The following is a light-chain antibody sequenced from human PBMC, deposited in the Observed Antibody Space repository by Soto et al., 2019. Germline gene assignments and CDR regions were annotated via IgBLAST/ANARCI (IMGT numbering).Light chain of an antibody. V-gene: IGKV1-6*01. J-gene: IGKJ5*01. Sequence: AIQMTQSPSSLSASVGDRVTITCRASQGIRNDLDWFQQKPGKAPKLLIYAASSLQSGVPSRFSGSGSGTDFTLTISSLQPEDFATYYCQQANSFPITFGQGTRLEIK. CDR1: QGIRND. CDR3: QQANSFPIT. CDR2: AAS.